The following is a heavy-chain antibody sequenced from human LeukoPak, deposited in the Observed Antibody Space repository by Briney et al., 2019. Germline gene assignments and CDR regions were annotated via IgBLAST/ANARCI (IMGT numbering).Heavy chain of an antibody. D-gene: IGHD2-2*01. V-gene: IGHV3-48*01. CDR1: GFSLSSYS. CDR2: INSRSDTI. CDR3: ARFFVSLVPGPTGLLNDY. Sequence: GGSLRLSCVASGFSLSSYSMNWVRQAPGKGLEWISYINSRSDTIYYADSVKGRFTVSRDKANNSLHLQMNSLRAEDRAVYYCARFFVSLVPGPTGLLNDYWGQGTLVTVSS. J-gene: IGHJ4*02.